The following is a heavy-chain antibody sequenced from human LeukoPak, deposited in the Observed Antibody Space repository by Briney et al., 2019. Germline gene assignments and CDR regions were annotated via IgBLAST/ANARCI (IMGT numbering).Heavy chain of an antibody. D-gene: IGHD3-3*01. J-gene: IGHJ4*02. CDR1: GGSFSGYY. Sequence: SETLSLTCAVYGGSFSGYYWSWIRQPPGKGLEWIGEINHSGSTKYNPSLKSRVTISVDTSNNQFLLKMSSGTAADAAVYYCARDAYDFWSGERDYWGQGTLVTVSS. V-gene: IGHV4-34*01. CDR3: ARDAYDFWSGERDY. CDR2: INHSGST.